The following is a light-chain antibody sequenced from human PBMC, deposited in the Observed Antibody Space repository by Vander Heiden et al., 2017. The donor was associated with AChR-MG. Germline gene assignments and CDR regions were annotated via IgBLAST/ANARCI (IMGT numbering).Light chain of an antibody. CDR3: QQYNSYSEYT. V-gene: IGKV1-5*03. CDR2: LAS. J-gene: IGKJ2*01. CDR1: QSISNW. Sequence: DIQMTQFPSTLSASVGDRVTITCRASQSISNWLAWYQQKPGRPPKLLIYLASTLQSGVPSRFSGSGSETEFTLTISGLQPDDFATYYCQQYNSYSEYTFGQGTKVEIK.